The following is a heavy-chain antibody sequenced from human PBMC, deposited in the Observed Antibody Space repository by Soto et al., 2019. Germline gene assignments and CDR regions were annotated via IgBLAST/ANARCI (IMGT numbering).Heavy chain of an antibody. J-gene: IGHJ4*02. V-gene: IGHV4-30-4*01. Sequence: SETLSLTCTVSGGSISSGDYYWSWIRQPPGKGLEWIGYIYYSGSTYYNPSLKSRVTISVDTSKNQFSLKLSSVTAADTAVYYCASSITGTTVFEHWGQGTLVTVSS. CDR3: ASSITGTTVFEH. D-gene: IGHD1-7*01. CDR2: IYYSGST. CDR1: GGSISSGDYY.